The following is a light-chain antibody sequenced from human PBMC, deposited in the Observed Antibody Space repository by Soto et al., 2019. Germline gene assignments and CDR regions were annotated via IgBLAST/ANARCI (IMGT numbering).Light chain of an antibody. V-gene: IGLV2-8*01. CDR1: SSDVGGYNY. Sequence: QSALTQPPSASGSPGQSVTISCTGTSSDVGGYNYVSWYQQHPGKAPKLMIYDVSKRPSGVPDRFSGSKSGNTASLTVSGLQAEDEADYYCNSYAGSNNLVFGGGTKLTDL. J-gene: IGLJ2*01. CDR3: NSYAGSNNLV. CDR2: DVS.